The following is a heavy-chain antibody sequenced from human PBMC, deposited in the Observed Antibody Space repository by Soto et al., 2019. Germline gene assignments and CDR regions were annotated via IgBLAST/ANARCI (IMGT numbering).Heavy chain of an antibody. V-gene: IGHV4-39*01. CDR3: HHRRPTTVTTFHYDY. CDR2: IYYSGST. D-gene: IGHD4-17*01. CDR1: GGSISSSSYY. Sequence: QLQLQESGPGLVKPSETLSLTCTVSGGSISSSSYYWGWIRQPPGKGLEWIGSIYYSGSTYYNPSLKSRATISVDTSKNQFSLKLSSVTAADPAVYYCHHRRPTTVTTFHYDYWGQGPLVTVSS. J-gene: IGHJ4*02.